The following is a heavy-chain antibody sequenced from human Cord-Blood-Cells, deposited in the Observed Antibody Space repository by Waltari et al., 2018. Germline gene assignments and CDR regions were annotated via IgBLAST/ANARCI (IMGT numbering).Heavy chain of an antibody. D-gene: IGHD3-22*01. CDR3: ARGRKVITTFDY. V-gene: IGHV3-33*01. CDR1: GFTFSSYG. J-gene: IGHJ4*02. CDR2: IWYDGSNK. Sequence: QVQLVESGGGVVQPGRSLRLSCAASGFTFSSYGLHWVRQAPGKGLEWVAVIWYDGSNKYYADSVKGRFTISRDNSKNTLYLQMNSLRAEDTAVYYCARGRKVITTFDYWGQGTLVTVSS.